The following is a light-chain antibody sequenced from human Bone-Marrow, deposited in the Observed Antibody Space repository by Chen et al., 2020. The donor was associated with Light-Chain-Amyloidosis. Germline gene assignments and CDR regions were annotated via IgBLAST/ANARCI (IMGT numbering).Light chain of an antibody. V-gene: IGLV2-14*01. CDR2: EVT. CDR1: SSDVGGDNH. CDR3: SSYTITNPLV. J-gene: IGLJ1*01. Sequence: QSALPQPASVSGSPGHSITISCTGTSSDVGGDNHVSWYQQHPDKAPKLMIYEVTNRPSWVPDRFSGSKSDNTASLTISGLQTEDEADYFCSSYTITNPLVFGSGTRVTVL.